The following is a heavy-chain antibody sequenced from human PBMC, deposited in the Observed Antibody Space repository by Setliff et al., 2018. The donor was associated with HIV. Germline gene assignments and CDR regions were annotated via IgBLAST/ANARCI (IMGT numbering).Heavy chain of an antibody. Sequence: SETLSLTCAVYGVSFGGYYWSWIRQPPGKGLEWIGEINHSGNTFYNPSLKSRVTISVDTSKNQFSLRLNSVTVADTAVYYCARVTTNPHFDYWGQGTLVTVSS. J-gene: IGHJ4*02. CDR1: GVSFGGYY. CDR3: ARVTTNPHFDY. V-gene: IGHV4-34*01. CDR2: INHSGNT.